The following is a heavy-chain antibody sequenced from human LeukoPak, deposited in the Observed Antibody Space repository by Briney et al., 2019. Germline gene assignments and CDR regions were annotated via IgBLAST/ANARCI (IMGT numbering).Heavy chain of an antibody. V-gene: IGHV4-34*01. J-gene: IGHJ4*02. CDR1: GGSFSGYY. Sequence: SETLSLTCAVYGGSFSGYYWSWIRQPPGKGLEWIGEINHSGSTNYNPSLKSRVTISVDTSNNQFSLKLSSVTAADTAVYYCARGNYDSSDYYTDYWGQGTLVTVSS. D-gene: IGHD3-22*01. CDR2: INHSGST. CDR3: ARGNYDSSDYYTDY.